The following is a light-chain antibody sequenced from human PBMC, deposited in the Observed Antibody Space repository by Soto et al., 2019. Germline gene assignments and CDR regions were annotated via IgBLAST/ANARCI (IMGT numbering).Light chain of an antibody. CDR2: AAS. Sequence: DIQMTQSPSSLSASVGDRVTITCRASQDINNSLGWFQQKPGKAPESLIYAASSLHSGVPSRFSGIASGTDFTLTSSGLQPEYFGTYYCRQYKNYPVTFCQGTRLEIK. J-gene: IGKJ5*01. CDR3: RQYKNYPVT. V-gene: IGKV1-16*01. CDR1: QDINNS.